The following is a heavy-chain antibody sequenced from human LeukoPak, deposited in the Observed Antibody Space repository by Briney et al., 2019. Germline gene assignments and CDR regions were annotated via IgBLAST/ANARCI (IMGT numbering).Heavy chain of an antibody. J-gene: IGHJ4*02. V-gene: IGHV5-51*01. Sequence: GESLQISFQGSGYSLTSYWIGWVRQMPGKGLEWMGIIYPGDSDTRYSPSFQGQVTISADKSISTAYLQWSSLKASDTAMYYCATRRDGYNYFDHWGQGTLVTVSS. CDR3: ATRRDGYNYFDH. D-gene: IGHD5-24*01. CDR2: IYPGDSDT. CDR1: GYSLTSYW.